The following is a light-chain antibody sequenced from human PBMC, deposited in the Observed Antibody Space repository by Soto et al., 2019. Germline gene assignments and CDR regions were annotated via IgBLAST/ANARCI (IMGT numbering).Light chain of an antibody. CDR2: DAS. CDR1: QSVSNN. V-gene: IGKV3-15*01. J-gene: IGKJ1*01. CDR3: QHQKT. Sequence: EIVMTQSPSTLSVSPGERATLSCRASQSVSNNLAWYQQKPGQAPRLLIYDASTRAIGIPARFSGSGSGTEFTLTINSLQSEDFAIYYCQHQKTFGRGTKVEIK.